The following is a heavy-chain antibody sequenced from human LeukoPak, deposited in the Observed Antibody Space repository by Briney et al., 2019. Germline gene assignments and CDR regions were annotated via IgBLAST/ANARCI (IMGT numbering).Heavy chain of an antibody. D-gene: IGHD3-9*01. J-gene: IGHJ4*02. CDR3: ARLNYDILTGYYKPRQFDY. CDR1: GGSISSYY. CDR2: IYYSGST. Sequence: SETLSLTCTVSGGSISSYYWSWIRQPPGKGLEWIGYIYYSGSTNYNPSLKSRVTISVDTSKNQFSLKLSSVTAADTAVYYRARLNYDILTGYYKPRQFDYWGQGTLVTVSS. V-gene: IGHV4-59*08.